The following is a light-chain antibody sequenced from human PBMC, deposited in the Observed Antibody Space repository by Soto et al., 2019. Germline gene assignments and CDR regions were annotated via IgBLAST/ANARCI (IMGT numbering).Light chain of an antibody. CDR1: QSISSW. CDR3: QQYNSYPWT. V-gene: IGKV1-5*01. Sequence: DIQMTQAPSTLSASLGDRATITCRASQSISSWLAWYQQKPGKAPKLLIYDASSLESGVPSRFSGSGSGTEFTLTITSLQPDDFATYYCQQYNSYPWTFGQGTKVDI. CDR2: DAS. J-gene: IGKJ1*01.